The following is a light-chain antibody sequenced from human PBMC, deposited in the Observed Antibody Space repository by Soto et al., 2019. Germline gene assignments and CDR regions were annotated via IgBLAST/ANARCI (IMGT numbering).Light chain of an antibody. CDR2: AAS. CDR1: QTISSW. CDR3: QQFNTYPT. Sequence: DIQMCQSPSTLSGTVGDRVTITCRASQTISSWLAWYQQKPGKAPKLLLYAASSLQSGVPSRFSGSGSGTDSTLTISSLQPEDFATYHCQQFNTYPTFGGGTKVDIK. V-gene: IGKV1-5*01. J-gene: IGKJ4*01.